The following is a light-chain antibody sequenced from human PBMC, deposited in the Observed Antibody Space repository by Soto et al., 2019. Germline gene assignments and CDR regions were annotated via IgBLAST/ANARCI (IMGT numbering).Light chain of an antibody. Sequence: QSVLTQPASVPGSPGQSITISCTGTSSDIGGYNYVSWYQQHPGKAPKLMIYEVSNRPSGVSNRFPGSKSGNTASLTISGLQAEDEANYYCSSYTSSSTYVFGTGTKVTVL. V-gene: IGLV2-14*01. J-gene: IGLJ1*01. CDR3: SSYTSSSTYV. CDR2: EVS. CDR1: SSDIGGYNY.